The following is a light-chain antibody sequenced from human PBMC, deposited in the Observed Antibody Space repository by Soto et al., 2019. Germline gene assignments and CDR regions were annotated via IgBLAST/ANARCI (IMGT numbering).Light chain of an antibody. CDR1: QSISGY. Sequence: DIQMTQSPSSLSGSAGDRVTITCRASQSISGYLNWYQQKPGKAPKVLMYGTSILQTGVSSRFSGSGSGTDFTLTINSLQPEDFATYYCQQSYSTPWTFGQETKVEIK. J-gene: IGKJ1*01. V-gene: IGKV1-39*01. CDR2: GTS. CDR3: QQSYSTPWT.